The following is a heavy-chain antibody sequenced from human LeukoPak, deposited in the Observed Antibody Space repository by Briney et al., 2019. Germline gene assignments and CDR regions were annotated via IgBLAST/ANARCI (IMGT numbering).Heavy chain of an antibody. J-gene: IGHJ4*02. CDR1: GFTLSSYS. CDR2: ISSGSTTI. Sequence: GGSLRLSCATSGFTLSSYSMNWVRQAPGKGLEWVSYISSGSTTIYYADSVKGRFHISRDNAKNSLYLQMNSLRAEDTAVYYCARDVEQWLVRVYYFDYWGQGTLVTVSS. D-gene: IGHD6-19*01. V-gene: IGHV3-48*01. CDR3: ARDVEQWLVRVYYFDY.